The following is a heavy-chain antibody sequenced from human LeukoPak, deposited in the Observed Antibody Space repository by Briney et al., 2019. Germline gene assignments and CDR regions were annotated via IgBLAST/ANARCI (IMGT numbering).Heavy chain of an antibody. CDR1: GYSFTTYW. J-gene: IGHJ4*02. V-gene: IGHV5-10-1*01. D-gene: IGHD6-13*01. Sequence: GESLKISCKGSGYSFTTYWISWVRQMPGEGLEWMGRIDPSDSYTNYSPSFQGHVTISADKSFSTAYLQWTSLKASDTAMYYCARHAKAYGSSCDYWGQGTLVTVSS. CDR2: IDPSDSYT. CDR3: ARHAKAYGSSCDY.